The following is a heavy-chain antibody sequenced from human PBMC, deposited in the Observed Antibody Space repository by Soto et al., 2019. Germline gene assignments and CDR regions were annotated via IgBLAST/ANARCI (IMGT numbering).Heavy chain of an antibody. CDR3: ARAARTTVTPNYYYYYYMDV. V-gene: IGHV1-8*01. D-gene: IGHD4-4*01. CDR1: GYTFTSYD. J-gene: IGHJ6*03. Sequence: ASLKVSCKASGYTFTSYDINWVRQATGQGLEWMGWMNPNSGNTGYAQKFQGRVTMTRNTSISTAYMELSSLRSEDTAVYYCARAARTTVTPNYYYYYYMDVWGKGTTVTVSS. CDR2: MNPNSGNT.